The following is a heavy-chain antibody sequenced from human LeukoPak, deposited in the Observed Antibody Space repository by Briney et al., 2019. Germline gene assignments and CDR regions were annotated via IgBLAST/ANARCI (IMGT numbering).Heavy chain of an antibody. CDR3: AKDRAGLDAFDI. CDR1: GFTFSSYA. CDR2: ISGSGGST. J-gene: IGHJ3*02. V-gene: IGHV3-23*01. Sequence: GGSLRLSCEASGFTFSSYAMSWVRQAPGKGLEWVSAISGSGGSTYYADSVKGRFTISRDNSKNTLYLQMNSLRAEDTAVYYCAKDRAGLDAFDIWGQGTMVTVSS. D-gene: IGHD6-13*01.